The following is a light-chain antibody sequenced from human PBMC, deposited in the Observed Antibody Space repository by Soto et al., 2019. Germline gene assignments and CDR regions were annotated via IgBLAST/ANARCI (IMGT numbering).Light chain of an antibody. CDR3: QSYDTSLRAGV. Sequence: QSVLTQPPSVSGAPGQRVTISCTGGSSNIGAGYDVHWYRQFPGTAPKLLVYGNSNRPSGISDRFSASKSGSSASLAITGLQAEDEGDYYCQSYDTSLRAGVFGGGTKLTVL. V-gene: IGLV1-40*01. J-gene: IGLJ3*02. CDR2: GNS. CDR1: SSNIGAGYD.